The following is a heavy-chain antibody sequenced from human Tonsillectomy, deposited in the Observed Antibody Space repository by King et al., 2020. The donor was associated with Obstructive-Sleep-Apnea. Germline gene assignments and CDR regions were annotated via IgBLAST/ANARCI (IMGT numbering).Heavy chain of an antibody. CDR3: ARDEIYSYGFVY. V-gene: IGHV3-21*01. CDR2: ISGSSSYI. J-gene: IGHJ4*02. CDR1: GFTFSSYT. Sequence: VQLVESGGGLVKPGGSLRLSCAASGFTFSSYTMNWVRQAPGKGLEWVSSISGSSSYIYYADSVKGRFTISRDNAKNSLYLQMNSLRAEDTAVYYCARDEIYSYGFVYCGQGTLVTVSS. D-gene: IGHD5-18*01.